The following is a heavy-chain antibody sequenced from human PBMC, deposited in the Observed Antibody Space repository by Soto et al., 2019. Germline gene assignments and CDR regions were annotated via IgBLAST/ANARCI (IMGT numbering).Heavy chain of an antibody. D-gene: IGHD3-10*01. Sequence: GGSLRLCCTTSGFTVSSSHMSWVRQAPGKGLDWVSVIYSGGNSYYAVSVQGRFTISRDNSKNTVYLQMNSLRGEDTAIYYCARLGPYGSETYSFRYNWFDPWGQGTLVTVSS. V-gene: IGHV3-53*01. CDR2: IYSGGNS. CDR1: GFTVSSSH. CDR3: ARLGPYGSETYSFRYNWFDP. J-gene: IGHJ5*02.